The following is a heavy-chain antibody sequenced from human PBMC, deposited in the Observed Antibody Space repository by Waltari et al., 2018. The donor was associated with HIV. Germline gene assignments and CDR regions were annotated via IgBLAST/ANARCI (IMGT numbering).Heavy chain of an antibody. CDR3: ARGRDYSNYSYFRGMDV. V-gene: IGHV1-2*04. D-gene: IGHD4-4*01. J-gene: IGHJ6*02. CDR2: INPNSGGT. CDR1: GYTFTGHY. Sequence: QVQLVQSGAEVKKPGASVKVSCKASGYTFTGHYMHWVRQAPGQGLEWMGWINPNSGGTNYAQKFQGWVTMTRDTSISTAYMELSRLRSDDTAVYYCARGRDYSNYSYFRGMDVWGQGTTVTVSS.